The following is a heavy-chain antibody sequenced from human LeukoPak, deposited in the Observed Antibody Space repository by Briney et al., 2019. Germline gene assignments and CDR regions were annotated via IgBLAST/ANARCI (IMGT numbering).Heavy chain of an antibody. D-gene: IGHD5-12*01. CDR1: GGSISSSTYY. CDR2: IYYRGST. V-gene: IGHV4-39*07. J-gene: IGHJ4*02. CDR3: ARDGGGYDLEF. Sequence: SETLSLTCTVSGGSISSSTYYWGWLRQPPGRGLEWIGNIYYRGSTYYSPSLKNRVTISVDTSKNQFSLKLTSVTAADTAMYYCARDGGGYDLEFWGQGVRVNVSS.